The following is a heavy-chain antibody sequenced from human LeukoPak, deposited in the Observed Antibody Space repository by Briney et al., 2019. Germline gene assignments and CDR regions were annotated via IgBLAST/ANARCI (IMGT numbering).Heavy chain of an antibody. D-gene: IGHD3-9*01. J-gene: IGHJ6*03. V-gene: IGHV3-23*01. CDR3: ARDGPHYFTYYGILTGHFGYYYYYMDV. CDR1: GFTFSSYG. Sequence: PGGSLRLSCAASGFTFSSYGMSWVRQAPGKGLEWVSDISGSGGSTYYADSVKGRFTISRDNAKNSLYLQMNSLRAEDTAVYYCARDGPHYFTYYGILTGHFGYYYYYMDVWGKGATVTVSS. CDR2: ISGSGGST.